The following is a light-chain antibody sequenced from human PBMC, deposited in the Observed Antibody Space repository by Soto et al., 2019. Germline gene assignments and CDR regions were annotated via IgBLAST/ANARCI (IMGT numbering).Light chain of an antibody. CDR1: SSDVGSYDL. Sequence: QSVLTQPASVSGSPGQSITFSCTGASSDVGSYDLVSWYQQHPGKAPKLLLFDVSNRPSGVSHRFSGSKSGNAASLTISGLQAEDEADYYCFSYSTSSTVVLGGGTKLTVL. J-gene: IGLJ2*01. CDR2: DVS. V-gene: IGLV2-14*02. CDR3: FSYSTSSTVV.